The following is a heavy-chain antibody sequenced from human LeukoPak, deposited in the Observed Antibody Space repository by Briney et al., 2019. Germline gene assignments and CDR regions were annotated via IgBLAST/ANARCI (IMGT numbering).Heavy chain of an antibody. CDR3: AIVNDSWDSRRGSDS. Sequence: QAGGYLRLYCAASGFTFSNYGMTWDRQAPGKGLEWVSAISASGGSTYYADSVKGRFTLSRDNSKNTLYLQVNSLRADDTAVYYCAIVNDSWDSRRGSDSWGEGTLVIVSS. CDR1: GFTFSNYG. J-gene: IGHJ4*02. D-gene: IGHD1-26*01. V-gene: IGHV3-23*01. CDR2: ISASGGST.